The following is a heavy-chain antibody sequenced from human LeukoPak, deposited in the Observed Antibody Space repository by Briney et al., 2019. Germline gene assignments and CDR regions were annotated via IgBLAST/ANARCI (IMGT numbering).Heavy chain of an antibody. CDR1: GYTCTAHY. CDR2: IHPNSGGT. J-gene: IGHJ4*02. V-gene: IGHV1-2*02. D-gene: IGHD1-1*01. Sequence: GASVKVSCKASGYTCTAHYMHWVRQAPGQGLEWMGWIHPNSGGTNYAQKFQGRVTMTRDTSISTAYMQLSRLTPVGTAVYICASVTSSDFSLVNEWGQGTLVTVSS. CDR3: ASVTSSDFSLVNE.